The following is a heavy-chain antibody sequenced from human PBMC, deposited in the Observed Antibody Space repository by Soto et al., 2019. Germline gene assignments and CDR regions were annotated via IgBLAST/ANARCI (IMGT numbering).Heavy chain of an antibody. V-gene: IGHV3-23*01. CDR2: ISGSGGST. J-gene: IGHJ4*02. Sequence: GGSLRLSCAASGFTFSSYAMSWVHQAPGKGLEWVSAISGSGGSTYYADSVKGRFTISRDNSKNTLYLQMNSLRAEDTAVYYCAKEPSDFWSGYYDYWGQGTLVTVSS. CDR1: GFTFSSYA. CDR3: AKEPSDFWSGYYDY. D-gene: IGHD3-3*01.